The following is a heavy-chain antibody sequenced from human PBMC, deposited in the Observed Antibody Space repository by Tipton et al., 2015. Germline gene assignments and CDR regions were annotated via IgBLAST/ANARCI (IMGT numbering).Heavy chain of an antibody. D-gene: IGHD3-22*01. J-gene: IGHJ4*02. CDR1: GGSIRTYY. Sequence: TLSLTCTVSGGSIRTYYWVWIRQPPGRGLESIGYIYHSGRTNYNPSLRSRLTMSVESSKNQFSLRLSSATAADTAVYYGARLTGDYYDSATYDPTYIDYWGQGILVSVSS. CDR3: ARLTGDYYDSATYDPTYIDY. V-gene: IGHV4-59*07. CDR2: IYHSGRT.